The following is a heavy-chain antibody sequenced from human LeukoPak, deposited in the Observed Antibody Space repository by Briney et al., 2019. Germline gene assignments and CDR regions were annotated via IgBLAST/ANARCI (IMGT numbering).Heavy chain of an antibody. J-gene: IGHJ4*02. CDR3: ARALSLRYYGSGSYYNGHFDY. CDR2: INPNSGGT. V-gene: IGHV1-2*02. D-gene: IGHD3-10*01. CDR1: GYTFTGYY. Sequence: ASVKVSCKASGYTFTGYYMHWVRQAPGQGVEWMGWINPNSGGTNYAQKFQGRVTMTRDTSISTAYMELSRPRSDDTAVYYCARALSLRYYGSGSYYNGHFDYWGQGTLVTVSS.